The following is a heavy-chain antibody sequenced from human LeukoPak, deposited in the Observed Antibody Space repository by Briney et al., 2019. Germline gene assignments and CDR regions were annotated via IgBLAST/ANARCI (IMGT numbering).Heavy chain of an antibody. Sequence: SETLSLTCTVSGGSISSYYWTWIRQPAGKGLEWIGRIHTSGSTNYNPSLKSRVTMSVDTSKNQFSLRLSSVTAADTAVYYCARIYDFWSAYQYYFDYRGQGTLVTVSS. J-gene: IGHJ4*02. V-gene: IGHV4-4*07. CDR2: IHTSGST. CDR1: GGSISSYY. CDR3: ARIYDFWSAYQYYFDY. D-gene: IGHD3-3*01.